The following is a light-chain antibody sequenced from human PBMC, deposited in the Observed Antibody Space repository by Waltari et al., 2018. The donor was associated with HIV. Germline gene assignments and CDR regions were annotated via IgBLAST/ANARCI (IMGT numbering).Light chain of an antibody. CDR2: EVS. Sequence: QSALTQPPSASGSPGQSVTISCTGTSSDIGGYTYVSWYQQYPGKAPKLMIYEVSKRPAGVPDCFSGSKSANTASRTVSGLQAEDEADYYCSSYGGSANLLFGGGTKLTVL. CDR1: SSDIGGYTY. V-gene: IGLV2-8*01. J-gene: IGLJ2*01. CDR3: SSYGGSANLL.